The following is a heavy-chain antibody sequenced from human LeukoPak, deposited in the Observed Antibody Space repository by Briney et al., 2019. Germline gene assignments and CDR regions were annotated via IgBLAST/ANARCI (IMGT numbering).Heavy chain of an antibody. CDR3: ARVRDIVVVVAAPFDY. J-gene: IGHJ4*02. Sequence: PGGSLRLSCAASGFTFSSYAMHWVRQAPGKGLEWVAVISYDGSNKYYADSVKGRFTISRDNSKNTLYLQMNSLRAEDTAVYYCARVRDIVVVVAAPFDYWGQGTLVTVSS. D-gene: IGHD2-15*01. CDR2: ISYDGSNK. CDR1: GFTFSSYA. V-gene: IGHV3-30-3*01.